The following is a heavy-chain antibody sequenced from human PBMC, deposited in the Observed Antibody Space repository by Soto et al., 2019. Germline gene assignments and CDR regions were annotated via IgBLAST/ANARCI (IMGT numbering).Heavy chain of an antibody. CDR3: AHYVSTSPAGWFAP. CDR2: IYWDDDK. Sequence: QITLKESGPTLVKPTQTLTLTCTFSGLSLSTSGEAVGWIRQPPGKALDWLALIYWDDDKRYNPTLKTRLTFTKDTSKNQGVLTLTNMDPVDTATYYCAHYVSTSPAGWFAPWGQGSLVPVSS. V-gene: IGHV2-5*02. D-gene: IGHD3-10*02. J-gene: IGHJ5*02. CDR1: GLSLSTSGEA.